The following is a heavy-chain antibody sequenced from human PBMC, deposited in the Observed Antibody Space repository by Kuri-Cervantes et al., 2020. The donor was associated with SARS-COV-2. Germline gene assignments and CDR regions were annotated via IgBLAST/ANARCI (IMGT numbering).Heavy chain of an antibody. D-gene: IGHD6-13*01. V-gene: IGHV1-18*04. J-gene: IGHJ6*02. CDR2: ISAYNGNT. Sequence: ASVKVSCKASGYILTSYGISWVRQAPGQGLEWMGWISAYNGNTNYAQKLQGRVTMTTDTSTSTAYMELRSLRSDDTAVYYCARRIAAAGYYYYYGMDVWGQGTTVTVSS. CDR3: ARRIAAAGYYYYYGMDV. CDR1: GYILTSYG.